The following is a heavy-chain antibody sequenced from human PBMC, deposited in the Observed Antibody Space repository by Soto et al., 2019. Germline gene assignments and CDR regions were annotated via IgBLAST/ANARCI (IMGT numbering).Heavy chain of an antibody. CDR1: GGTFSSYA. CDR2: IIPIFGTA. CDR3: ARDNGCGGGDCYRYYYGMDV. V-gene: IGHV1-69*13. Sequence: SVKVSCKASGGTFSSYAISWVRQAPGQGLEWMGGIIPIFGTANYAQKFQGRVTITADESTSTAYMELSSLRSEDTAVYYCARDNGCGGGDCYRYYYGMDVWGQGTTVTVSS. D-gene: IGHD2-21*02. J-gene: IGHJ6*02.